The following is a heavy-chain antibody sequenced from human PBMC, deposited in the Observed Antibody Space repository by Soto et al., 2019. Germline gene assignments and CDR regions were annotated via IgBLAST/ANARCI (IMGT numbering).Heavy chain of an antibody. V-gene: IGHV4-30-2*01. CDR1: GGSISSGGYS. CDR3: AGYCSSTSCYSTGYYYYGMDV. J-gene: IGHJ6*02. CDR2: IYHSGST. Sequence: QLQLQESGSGLVKPSQTLSLTCAVSGGSISSGGYSWSWIRQPPGKGLEWIGYIYHSGSTYYNPSLQSRVTISVDRSKNQFSLKLSSVTAADTAVYYCAGYCSSTSCYSTGYYYYGMDVWGQGTTVTVSS. D-gene: IGHD2-2*02.